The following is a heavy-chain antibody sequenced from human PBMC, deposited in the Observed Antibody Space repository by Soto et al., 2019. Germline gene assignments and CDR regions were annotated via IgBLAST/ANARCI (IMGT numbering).Heavy chain of an antibody. D-gene: IGHD5-18*01. V-gene: IGHV3-7*05. CDR3: ARDRGYNCYDY. CDR2: MDEVGNEK. J-gene: IGHJ4*02. Sequence: VQLVESGGDLVQPGGSLRLSCSASGFSFSNSWMTWVRQAPGKGLEWVANMDEVGNEKNIVDSVKGSFTIFRDNAKSSLYLQMNSLRVDDTAMYYCARDRGYNCYDYWGQGTVVTVSS. CDR1: GFSFSNSW.